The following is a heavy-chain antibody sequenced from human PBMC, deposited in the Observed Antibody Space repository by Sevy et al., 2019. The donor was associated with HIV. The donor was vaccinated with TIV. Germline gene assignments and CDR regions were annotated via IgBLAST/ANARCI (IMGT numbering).Heavy chain of an antibody. CDR1: GFTVSTSY. J-gene: IGHJ4*02. V-gene: IGHV3-53*01. CDR3: ARVWLNSGVF. D-gene: IGHD1-26*01. CDR2: IYSGGTT. Sequence: GGSLRLSCAAPGFTVSTSYMTWVRQAPGKGLESVSVIYSGGTTYYADPVKGRFTISRDNSKNTLYLQMNSLRAEDTAVYYWARVWLNSGVFWGQGTLVTVSS.